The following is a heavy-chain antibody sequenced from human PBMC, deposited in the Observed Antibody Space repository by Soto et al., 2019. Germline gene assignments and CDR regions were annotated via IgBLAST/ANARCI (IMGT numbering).Heavy chain of an antibody. CDR1: GFIFSAFD. CDR2: ISGGT. CDR3: AIGGPGGPLGH. D-gene: IGHD3-10*01. V-gene: IGHV3-23*01. Sequence: GGSLRLSCAASGFIFSAFDMSWVRQAPGKGLEWVSSISGGTYYADSVKGRFTISRDNSKNTLYLQMNGLRAEDTAVYYCAIGGPGGPLGHWGQGTLVTVSS. J-gene: IGHJ4*02.